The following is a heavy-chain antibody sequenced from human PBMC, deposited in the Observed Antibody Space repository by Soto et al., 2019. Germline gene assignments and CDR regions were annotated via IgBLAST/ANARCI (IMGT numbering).Heavy chain of an antibody. J-gene: IGHJ6*02. CDR3: ARDPMGSEYANYDYYYGMDV. V-gene: IGHV4-31*03. CDR1: GGSISSGGYY. CDR2: IYYSGST. Sequence: PSETLSLTCTVSGGSISSGGYYWSWIRQHPGKGLEWIGYIYYSGSTYYNPSLKSRVTISVDTSKNQFSLKLSSVTAADTAVYYCARDPMGSEYANYDYYYGMDVWGQGTTVTVSS. D-gene: IGHD2-8*01.